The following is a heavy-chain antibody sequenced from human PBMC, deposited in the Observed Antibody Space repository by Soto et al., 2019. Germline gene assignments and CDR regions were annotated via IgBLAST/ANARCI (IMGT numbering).Heavy chain of an antibody. V-gene: IGHV4-34*01. D-gene: IGHD1-26*01. CDR1: GGSFSGYY. Sequence: SETLSLTCAVYGGSFSGYYWSWIRQPPWKGLEWIGEINHSGSTNYNPSLKSRVTISVDTSKNQFSLKLSSVTAADTAVYYCARLRWEQPWVFDYWGQGTLVTVSS. CDR3: ARLRWEQPWVFDY. CDR2: INHSGST. J-gene: IGHJ4*02.